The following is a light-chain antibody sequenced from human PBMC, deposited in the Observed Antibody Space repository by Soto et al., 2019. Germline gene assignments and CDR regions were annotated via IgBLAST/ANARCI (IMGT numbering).Light chain of an antibody. Sequence: QSALTQPASVSGSPGQSITISCTGTSSDVGCYNYVSWYQQHPGKAPKLMIYDVSNRPSGVSNRFSGSKSGNTASLTISGLQAEDEADYYCSSYTPSGSLVFGGGTQLPVL. CDR1: SSDVGCYNY. J-gene: IGLJ2*01. CDR2: DVS. CDR3: SSYTPSGSLV. V-gene: IGLV2-14*01.